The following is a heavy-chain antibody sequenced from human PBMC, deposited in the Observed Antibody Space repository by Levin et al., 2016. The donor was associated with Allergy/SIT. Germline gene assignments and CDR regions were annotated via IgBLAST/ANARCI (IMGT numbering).Heavy chain of an antibody. CDR2: IWHDETHI. D-gene: IGHD3-10*01. Sequence: GESLKISCAASGFIFNHYGMHWVRQAPGKGLEWVAVIWHDETHIYYADSVKDRFTISRDSSKNTLYLQMINLRAEDTALYYCAEDKYGSGSCFDYWGQGTLVSVSS. CDR1: GFIFNHYG. CDR3: AEDKYGSGSCFDY. J-gene: IGHJ4*02. V-gene: IGHV3-33*06.